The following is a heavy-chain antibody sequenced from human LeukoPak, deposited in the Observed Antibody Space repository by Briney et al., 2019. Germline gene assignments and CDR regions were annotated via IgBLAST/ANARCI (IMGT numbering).Heavy chain of an antibody. Sequence: GGSLRLSCAASGFTFSSYAMHWVRQAPGKGLEYVSAISSNGGSTYYANSVKGRFTISRDNSKNTLYLQMGSLRAEDMAVYYCARTDSSGDYSFDYWGQGTLVTVSS. J-gene: IGHJ4*02. V-gene: IGHV3-64*01. CDR1: GFTFSSYA. CDR2: ISSNGGST. D-gene: IGHD3-22*01. CDR3: ARTDSSGDYSFDY.